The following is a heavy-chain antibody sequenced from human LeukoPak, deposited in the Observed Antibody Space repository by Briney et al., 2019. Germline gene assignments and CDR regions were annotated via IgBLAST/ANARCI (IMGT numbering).Heavy chain of an antibody. CDR1: GGSISSGGYS. V-gene: IGHV4-30-2*01. J-gene: IGHJ4*02. CDR2: IYHSGST. CDR3: ARVDILTGFDY. Sequence: SETLSLTCAVSGGSISSGGYSWSWIRQPPAKGLEWIGYIYHSGSTYYNPSLKSRVTISVDRSKNQFSLKLSSATAADTAVYYCARVDILTGFDYWGQGTLVTVSS. D-gene: IGHD3-9*01.